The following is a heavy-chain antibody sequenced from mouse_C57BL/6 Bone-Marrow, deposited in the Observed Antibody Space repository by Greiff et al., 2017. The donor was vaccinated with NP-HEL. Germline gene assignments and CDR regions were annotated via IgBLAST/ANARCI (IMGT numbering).Heavy chain of an antibody. CDR1: GYTFTSYW. Sequence: VQLQQPGAELVMPGASVKLSCKASGYTFTSYWMHWVKQRPGQGLEWIGEIDPSDSYTNYNQKFKGKSTLTVDKSSSTAYMQLSSLTSEDSAVYYCAREIYYGSQDYGGQGTTLTVSS. V-gene: IGHV1-69*01. CDR3: AREIYYGSQDY. D-gene: IGHD1-1*01. J-gene: IGHJ2*01. CDR2: IDPSDSYT.